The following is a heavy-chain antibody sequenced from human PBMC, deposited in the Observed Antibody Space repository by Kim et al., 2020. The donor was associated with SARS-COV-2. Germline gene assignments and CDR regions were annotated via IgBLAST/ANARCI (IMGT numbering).Heavy chain of an antibody. CDR3: ARGFDS. Sequence: YSRWSTNSTPSLKSRGTISVDTSKNQFPLKLSSVTAADTAVYYCARGFDSWGQGTLVTVSS. V-gene: IGHV4-61*02. J-gene: IGHJ4*02. CDR2: YSRWST.